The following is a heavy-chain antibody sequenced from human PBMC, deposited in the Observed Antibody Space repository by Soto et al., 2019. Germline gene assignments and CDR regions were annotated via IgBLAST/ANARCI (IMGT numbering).Heavy chain of an antibody. D-gene: IGHD3-22*01. CDR2: ISSSGSTI. V-gene: IGHV3-48*03. CDR3: ARGDYYDSSGYYTDFQH. J-gene: IGHJ1*01. Sequence: SGGSLRLSCAASGFTFSSYEMNWVRQAPGKGLEWVSYISSSGSTIYYADSVKGRFTISRDNAKNSLYLQMNSLRAEDTAVYYCARGDYYDSSGYYTDFQHWGQGTLVTV. CDR1: GFTFSSYE.